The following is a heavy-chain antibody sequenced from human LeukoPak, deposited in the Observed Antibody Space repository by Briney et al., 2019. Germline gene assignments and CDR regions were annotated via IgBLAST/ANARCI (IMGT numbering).Heavy chain of an antibody. Sequence: GGSLRLSRAAAGFTYSSYWKSWVRQAPGQGLERVANMKQDGSEKYYVDSVKGRFTISRDNAKNSLYLQMNSLRAEDTAVYYCARILSSIAAADSYDYWGQGTLVTVSS. CDR3: ARILSSIAAADSYDY. J-gene: IGHJ4*02. D-gene: IGHD6-13*01. V-gene: IGHV3-7*01. CDR2: MKQDGSEK. CDR1: GFTYSSYW.